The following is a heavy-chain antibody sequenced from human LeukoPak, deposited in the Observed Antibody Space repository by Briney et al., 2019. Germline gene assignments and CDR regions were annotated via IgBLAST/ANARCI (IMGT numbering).Heavy chain of an antibody. Sequence: GGSLRLSCAASGFAFSSYAMSWVRQPPGKGLEWVSVISRRDDYTYYADSVKGRFTISRDNSKNTLYLQMNTLRAEDTAVYYCAKDNVAAAGRYFDYWGQGTLVTVSS. CDR2: ISRRDDYT. CDR3: AKDNVAAAGRYFDY. J-gene: IGHJ4*02. CDR1: GFAFSSYA. V-gene: IGHV3-23*01. D-gene: IGHD6-13*01.